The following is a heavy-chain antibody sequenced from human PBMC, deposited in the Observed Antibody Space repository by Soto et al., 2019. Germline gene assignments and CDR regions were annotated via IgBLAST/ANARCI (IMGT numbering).Heavy chain of an antibody. CDR2: ISYDGSNK. J-gene: IGHJ6*02. CDR3: ARDPHYVWGSYPQQAMDV. Sequence: QSGGSLRLSCAASGFTFSSYAMHWVRQAPGKGLEWVAVISYDGSNKYYADSVKGRFTISRDNSKNTLYLQMNSLRAEDTAVYYCARDPHYVWGSYPQQAMDVWGQGTTVTVSS. D-gene: IGHD3-16*02. CDR1: GFTFSSYA. V-gene: IGHV3-30-3*01.